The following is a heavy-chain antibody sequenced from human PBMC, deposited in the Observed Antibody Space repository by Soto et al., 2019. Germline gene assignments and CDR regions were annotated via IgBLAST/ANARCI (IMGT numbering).Heavy chain of an antibody. CDR1: GGTFSSYA. Sequence: QVQLVQSGAEVKKPGSSLKVSCKASGGTFSSYAIIWVRQAPGQGLEWMGGLIPIFGTANYAQKFQGRVTITADETTSTAYMELSSLRSEDTAVYYCARDRSTDSSGYLYWFDPWGQGTLVTVSS. J-gene: IGHJ5*02. D-gene: IGHD3-22*01. V-gene: IGHV1-69*01. CDR3: ARDRSTDSSGYLYWFDP. CDR2: LIPIFGTA.